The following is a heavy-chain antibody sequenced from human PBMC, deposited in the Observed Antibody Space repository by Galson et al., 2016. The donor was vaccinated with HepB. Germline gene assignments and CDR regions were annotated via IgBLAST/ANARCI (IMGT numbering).Heavy chain of an antibody. CDR2: TSGDGNST. CDR1: GFTFSSYW. D-gene: IGHD6-13*01. V-gene: IGHV3-74*01. CDR3: TRAGYSSSWLLYYGMDV. Sequence: SLRLSCAASGFTFSSYWMHWVRQAPGKGLMWVSRTSGDGNSTSYADFVKGRFTISRDNAKNTLYLQLNSLRGEDTAVYYCTRAGYSSSWLLYYGMDVWGQGTTVTVSS. J-gene: IGHJ6*02.